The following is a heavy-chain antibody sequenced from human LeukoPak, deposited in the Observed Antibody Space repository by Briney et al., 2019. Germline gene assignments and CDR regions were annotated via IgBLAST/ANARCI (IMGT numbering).Heavy chain of an antibody. Sequence: SETLSLTCAVYGGSFSGYYWSWIRQPPGKGLEWIGEISHSGSTNYNPSLKSRVTISVDTSKNQFSLKLSSVTAADTAVYYCARGEWLVVGYYYYGMDVWGQGTTVTVSS. CDR2: ISHSGST. CDR3: ARGEWLVVGYYYYGMDV. CDR1: GGSFSGYY. J-gene: IGHJ6*02. V-gene: IGHV4-34*01. D-gene: IGHD6-19*01.